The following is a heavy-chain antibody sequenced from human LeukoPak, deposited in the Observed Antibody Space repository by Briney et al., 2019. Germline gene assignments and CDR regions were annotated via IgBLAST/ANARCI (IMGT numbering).Heavy chain of an antibody. D-gene: IGHD1-1*01. CDR1: GGSISTSSYC. CDR2: ISYSGTT. Sequence: ASETLSLTCTVSGGSISTSSYCWGWIRQPPGKGLEWIGSISYSGTTYYNPSLKSRVTISVDTSNNQFSLRLSSGTAADTAVYFCARHPSSAWNADYWGQGTLVTVSS. CDR3: ARHPSSAWNADY. J-gene: IGHJ4*02. V-gene: IGHV4-39*01.